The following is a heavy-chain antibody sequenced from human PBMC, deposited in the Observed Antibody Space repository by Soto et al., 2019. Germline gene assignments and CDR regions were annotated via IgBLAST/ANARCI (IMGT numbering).Heavy chain of an antibody. CDR3: ARVAAAGTRPYYYYGMDV. Sequence: SVEVNCKASGYRLASYGISWVRQAHGQGLEWMGWISAYNGNTNYAQKLQGRVTMTTDTSTSTAYMELRSLRSDDTAVYYCARVAAAGTRPYYYYGMDVWGQGTTVTVSS. J-gene: IGHJ6*02. D-gene: IGHD6-13*01. V-gene: IGHV1-18*01. CDR1: GYRLASYG. CDR2: ISAYNGNT.